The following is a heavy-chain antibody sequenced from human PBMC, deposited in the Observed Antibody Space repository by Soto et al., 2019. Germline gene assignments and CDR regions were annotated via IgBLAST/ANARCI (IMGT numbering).Heavy chain of an antibody. V-gene: IGHV1-2*02. D-gene: IGHD3-3*01. CDR1: GYPVTAYY. CDR3: ARGGGVGVAGSAAFDM. J-gene: IGHJ3*02. CDR2: INPATGAA. Sequence: QLHLVQSGAVVKKPGASVTVSCSASGYPVTAYYMHWVRQAPGRGLEWMGGINPATGAAKDTQTIQGRVTMTRDTSTSTVFMELSGLTSEDTAVFYWARGGGVGVAGSAAFDMWGQGTLVTVSS.